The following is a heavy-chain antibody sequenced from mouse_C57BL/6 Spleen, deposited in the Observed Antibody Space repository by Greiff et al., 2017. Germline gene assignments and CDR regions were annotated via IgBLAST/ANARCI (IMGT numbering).Heavy chain of an antibody. D-gene: IGHD1-1*01. CDR2: IYPGDGDT. V-gene: IGHV1-80*01. J-gene: IGHJ4*01. CDR1: GYAFSSYW. Sequence: VQLQQSGAELVQPGASVKISCKASGYAFSSYWMNWVKQRPGKGLEWIGQIYPGDGDTNYNGKFKGKATLTAAKSSSKACMQLRSLTSEDSAVYFYASWGYYYGRYCAMDNWGQGTSVTVSS. CDR3: ASWGYYYGRYCAMDN.